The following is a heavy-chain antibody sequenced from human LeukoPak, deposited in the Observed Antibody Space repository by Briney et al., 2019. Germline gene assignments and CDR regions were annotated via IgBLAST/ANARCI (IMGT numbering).Heavy chain of an antibody. CDR1: KSTFSHYG. V-gene: IGHV3-30*18. Sequence: GGSLRLSCTASKSTFSHYGMQWVRQAPGKGLEWVAVISSDGSIKVYADSVMGRFTLSRDNSINTVDLQMNSLRAEDTAVYYCVKEYHSRGFGAYFDYWGQGTLVTVSS. D-gene: IGHD3-3*01. J-gene: IGHJ4*02. CDR2: ISSDGSIK. CDR3: VKEYHSRGFGAYFDY.